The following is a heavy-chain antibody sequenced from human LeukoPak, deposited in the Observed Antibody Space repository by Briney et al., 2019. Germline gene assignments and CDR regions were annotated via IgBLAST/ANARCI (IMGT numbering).Heavy chain of an antibody. CDR1: GFTFSNAW. D-gene: IGHD2-15*01. V-gene: IGHV3-15*01. CDR2: IKSKTDGGTT. CDR3: TTAVVVAATAEEFDY. Sequence: GGSLRLSCAASGFTFSNAWMSWVRQAPGKGLEWVCRIKSKTDGGTTDYAAPVKGRFTLSRDDSKNTLYLKMNSLKTEDTAVYYCTTAVVVAATAEEFDYWGQGTLVTVSS. J-gene: IGHJ4*02.